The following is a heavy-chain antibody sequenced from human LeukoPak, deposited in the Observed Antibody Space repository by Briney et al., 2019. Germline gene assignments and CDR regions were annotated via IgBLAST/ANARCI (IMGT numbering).Heavy chain of an antibody. Sequence: PGGCLRLSCAASGFTFSDYYMSWIRQAPGKGLEWVSYISSSGSTIHYADSVKGRFTISRDNAKNSLYLQMNSLRAEDTAVYYCARVRITMVRGGYDAFDIWGQGTMVTVSS. CDR2: ISSSGSTI. V-gene: IGHV3-11*01. J-gene: IGHJ3*02. CDR3: ARVRITMVRGGYDAFDI. CDR1: GFTFSDYY. D-gene: IGHD3-10*01.